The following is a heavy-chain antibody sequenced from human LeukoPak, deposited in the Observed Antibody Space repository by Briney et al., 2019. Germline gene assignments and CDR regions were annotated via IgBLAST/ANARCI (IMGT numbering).Heavy chain of an antibody. J-gene: IGHJ4*02. CDR1: GFTFSSYA. D-gene: IGHD3-10*01. CDR3: AKDGGYGSGGYYPDY. V-gene: IGHV3-23*01. Sequence: SGGSLRLSCAASGFTFSSYAMNWVRQAPGKGLEWVSSISGGAGGASYADSVKGRFTMSRDNSKNTLYLQMNSLRAEDTAVYYCAKDGGYGSGGYYPDYWGQGTLVTVSS. CDR2: ISGGAGGA.